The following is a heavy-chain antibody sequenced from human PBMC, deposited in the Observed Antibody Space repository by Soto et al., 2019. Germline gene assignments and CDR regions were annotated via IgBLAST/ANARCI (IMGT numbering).Heavy chain of an antibody. CDR1: GFTFSSYG. J-gene: IGHJ4*02. CDR2: IWYDGSNK. CDR3: ARAHGDYDFDY. V-gene: IGHV3-33*01. D-gene: IGHD4-17*01. Sequence: GGSLRLSCAASGFTFSSYGMHWVRQAPGKGLEWVAVIWYDGSNKYYADSVKGRFTISRDNSKNTLYLQMNSLRVEDTAVYYCARAHGDYDFDYWGQGTLVTVSS.